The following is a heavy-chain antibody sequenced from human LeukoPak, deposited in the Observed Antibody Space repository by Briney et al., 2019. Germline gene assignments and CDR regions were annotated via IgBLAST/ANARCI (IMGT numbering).Heavy chain of an antibody. D-gene: IGHD3-10*01. CDR1: GFTFSSYA. CDR3: AKDSDMGRFDY. J-gene: IGHJ4*02. CDR2: ISSSGGST. Sequence: GGSLRLSCAASGFTFSSYAMSWVRQAPGKGPEWVSAISSSGGSTYYADSVKGRFTISRDNSKNTLYLQMNSLRAEDTAVYYCAKDSDMGRFDYWGQGTLVTVSS. V-gene: IGHV3-23*01.